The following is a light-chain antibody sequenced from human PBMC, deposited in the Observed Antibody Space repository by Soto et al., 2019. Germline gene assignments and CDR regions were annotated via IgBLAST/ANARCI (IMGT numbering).Light chain of an antibody. CDR1: SXDVGAYDL. CDR3: CSYAGSRTLFV. V-gene: IGLV2-23*01. Sequence: QSALTQPASVSWSPGQSITISCTGTSXDVGAYDLVSWYQHHPGKAPKLIIYEDSKRPSGVPNRFSATKSGNTASLTISGLQAGDEAYYYCCSYAGSRTLFVFGTGTKVTLL. J-gene: IGLJ1*01. CDR2: EDS.